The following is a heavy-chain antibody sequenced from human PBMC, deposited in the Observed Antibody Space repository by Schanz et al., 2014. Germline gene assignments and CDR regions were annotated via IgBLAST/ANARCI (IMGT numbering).Heavy chain of an antibody. CDR1: GFTFRGYA. V-gene: IGHV3-23*04. CDR3: LAPDYGMDV. CDR2: ISSGGNP. Sequence: EVQLVESGGGLIQPGGSLRLSCAASGFTFRGYAMSWVRQAPGRGLEWVSSISSGGNPYYANSVKGRFGISRDNSENTLYLQMNSLRAEDTAVYYCLAPDYGMDVWGQGTTVTVSS. J-gene: IGHJ6*02.